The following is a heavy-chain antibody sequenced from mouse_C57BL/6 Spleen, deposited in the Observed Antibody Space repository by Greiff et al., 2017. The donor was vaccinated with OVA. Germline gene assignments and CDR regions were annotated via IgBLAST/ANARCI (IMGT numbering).Heavy chain of an antibody. CDR1: GFTFSSYA. Sequence: EVNVVESGGGLVKPGGSLKLSCAASGFTFSSYAMSWVRQTPDKRLEWVATISDGGSYTYYPDNVKGRFTISRDNAKNNLYLQMSHLKSEDTAMYYCAREGYYGSSHYFDYWGQGTTLTVSS. CDR3: AREGYYGSSHYFDY. J-gene: IGHJ2*01. D-gene: IGHD1-1*01. V-gene: IGHV5-4*01. CDR2: ISDGGSYT.